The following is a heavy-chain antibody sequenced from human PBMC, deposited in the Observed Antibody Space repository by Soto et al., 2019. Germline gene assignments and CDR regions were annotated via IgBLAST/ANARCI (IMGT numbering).Heavy chain of an antibody. V-gene: IGHV3-33*01. J-gene: IGHJ4*02. CDR2: IWYDGSNK. CDR1: GFTFSSYG. Sequence: QVQLVESGGDVVQPGRSLRLSCAASGFTFSSYGMHWVRQAPGKGLEWVAVIWYDGSNKYYADSVKGRFTISRDNSKNTLYLQMNSLRAEDTAVYYCARDCSGGSCYPDYWGQGTLVTVSS. CDR3: ARDCSGGSCYPDY. D-gene: IGHD2-15*01.